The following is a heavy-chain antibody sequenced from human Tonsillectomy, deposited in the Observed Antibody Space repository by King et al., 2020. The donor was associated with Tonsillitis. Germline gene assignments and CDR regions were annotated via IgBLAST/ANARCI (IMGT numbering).Heavy chain of an antibody. CDR1: GYTFTTYT. D-gene: IGHD3-10*02. CDR2: VSAYNGNT. Sequence: QLVQSGAEVKKPGASVKVSCKTSGYTFTTYTFSWVRQAPGQGLEWMGWVSAYNGNTNYAQNLQGRVTLTTDTSTSTVYMELRSLRSDDTAVYYCAREGQYPYGGGDLDYWGQGTLVTVSS. J-gene: IGHJ4*02. CDR3: AREGQYPYGGGDLDY. V-gene: IGHV1-18*04.